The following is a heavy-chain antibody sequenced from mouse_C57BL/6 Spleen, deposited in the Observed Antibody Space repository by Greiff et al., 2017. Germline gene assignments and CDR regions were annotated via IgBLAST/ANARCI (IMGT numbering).Heavy chain of an antibody. CDR2: IYPGDGDT. Sequence: QVQLPQSGAELVKPGASVKISCKASGYAFSSYWMNWVKQRPGKGLEWIGQIYPGDGDTNYNGKFKGKATLTADKSSSTAYMQLSSLTSEDSAVYFCARATTVGWYFDVWGTGTTVTVSS. CDR3: ARATTVGWYFDV. J-gene: IGHJ1*03. CDR1: GYAFSSYW. D-gene: IGHD1-1*01. V-gene: IGHV1-80*01.